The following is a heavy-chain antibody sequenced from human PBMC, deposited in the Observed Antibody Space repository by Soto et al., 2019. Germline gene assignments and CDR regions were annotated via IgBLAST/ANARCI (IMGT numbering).Heavy chain of an antibody. V-gene: IGHV3-23*01. D-gene: IGHD3-22*01. J-gene: IGHJ4*02. Sequence: GGSLRLSCAASGFTFSSYAMSWVRQAPGKGLEWVTAISGSGGSTYYADSVKGRFTISRDNSKNTLYLQMNSLRAEDTAVYYCAKKGSNYYDSSGYSDYWGQGTLVSVSS. CDR1: GFTFSSYA. CDR2: ISGSGGST. CDR3: AKKGSNYYDSSGYSDY.